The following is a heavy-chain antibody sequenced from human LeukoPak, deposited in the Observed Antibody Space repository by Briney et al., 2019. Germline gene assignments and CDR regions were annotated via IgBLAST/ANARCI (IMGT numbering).Heavy chain of an antibody. Sequence: GGSLRLSCAASGFTFKYYAMTWVRQAPGKGLEWVAAIDGSGDDTYYAESVKGRFTISRDNSQNTLFLQVNSLRAEDTAVYYCARHLRGSIVRYFDYWGQGTLVTVSS. CDR1: GFTFKYYA. V-gene: IGHV3-23*01. J-gene: IGHJ4*02. CDR2: IDGSGDDT. D-gene: IGHD3-9*01. CDR3: ARHLRGSIVRYFDY.